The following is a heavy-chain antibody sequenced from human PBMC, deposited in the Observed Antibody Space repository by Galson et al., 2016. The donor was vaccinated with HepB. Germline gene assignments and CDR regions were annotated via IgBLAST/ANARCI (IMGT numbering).Heavy chain of an antibody. D-gene: IGHD3-10*01. V-gene: IGHV5-10-1*01. CDR2: LDPSDSYT. J-gene: IGHJ4*02. CDR3: ARHGGDDDYYGSGSFSI. CDR1: GYIFTSYW. Sequence: QSGAEVKKPGESLRISCEGSGYIFTSYWISWVRQMPGKGLEWMGRLDPSDSYTSYSPSFRGRVTISADKSIATAYLQWSSLKASDTAIYYCARHGGDDDYYGSGSFSIWGQGTLVIVSS.